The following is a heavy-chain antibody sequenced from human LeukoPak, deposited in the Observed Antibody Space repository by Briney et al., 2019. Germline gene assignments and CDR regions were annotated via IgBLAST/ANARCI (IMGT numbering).Heavy chain of an antibody. CDR1: GYTFSGSY. D-gene: IGHD2-2*01. CDR2: INPNSGGT. Sequence: ASVKVSCKASGYTFSGSYMHWVRQAPGQGLEWMGWINPNSGGTNYAQKFQGRVTMTRDTSISTAYMELSRLSSDDTAVYYCARDSGCSTSCLSIYDYWGQGTLVTVSS. V-gene: IGHV1-2*02. CDR3: ARDSGCSTSCLSIYDY. J-gene: IGHJ4*02.